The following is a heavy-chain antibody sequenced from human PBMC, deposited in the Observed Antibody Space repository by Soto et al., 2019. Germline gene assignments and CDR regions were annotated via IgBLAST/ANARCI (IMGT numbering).Heavy chain of an antibody. V-gene: IGHV3-23*01. Sequence: GGSLRLSCAASCFMFNNYAMSWVRQAAGKGLEWGSTVSFSSGTTYYADSLKGWFTISGDNSKKTVYLQMNRLRADDTAIYYCAKGLYYYDRSGYRLFDYWRQGTLVTVSS. D-gene: IGHD3-22*01. CDR3: AKGLYYYDRSGYRLFDY. J-gene: IGHJ4*02. CDR2: VSFSSGTT. CDR1: CFMFNNYA.